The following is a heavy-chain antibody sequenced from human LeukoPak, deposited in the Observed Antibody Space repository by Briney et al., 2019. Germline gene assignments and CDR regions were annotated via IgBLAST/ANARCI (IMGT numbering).Heavy chain of an antibody. V-gene: IGHV4-34*01. D-gene: IGHD1-7*01. CDR2: INHSGST. J-gene: IGHJ4*02. CDR1: GGSFSECY. CDR3: ARWVTRYGTTSHYDY. Sequence: SETLSLTCAVYGGSFSECYWTWIRQSPGKGLEWLGEINHSGSTNYNPSLESRITISVDTSKNQFSLKLTSMTAADSAVYYCARWVTRYGTTSHYDYWGQGALVTVSS.